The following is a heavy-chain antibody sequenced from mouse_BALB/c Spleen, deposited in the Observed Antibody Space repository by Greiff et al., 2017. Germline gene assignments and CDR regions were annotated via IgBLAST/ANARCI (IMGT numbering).Heavy chain of an antibody. Sequence: VKLMESGPGLVAPSQSLSITCTVSGFSLTSYGVHWVRQPPGKGLEWLGVIWAGGSTNYNSALMSRLSISKDNSKSQVFLKMNSLQTDDTAMYYCARDQDYYGSSPRFAYWGLGTLVTVSA. CDR3: ARDQDYYGSSPRFAY. CDR1: GFSLTSYG. CDR2: IWAGGST. V-gene: IGHV2-9*02. J-gene: IGHJ3*01. D-gene: IGHD1-1*01.